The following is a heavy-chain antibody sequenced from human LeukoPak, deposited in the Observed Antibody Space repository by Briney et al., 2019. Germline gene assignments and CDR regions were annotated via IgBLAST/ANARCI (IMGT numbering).Heavy chain of an antibody. J-gene: IGHJ4*02. CDR3: AKYGSGSSYFDY. CDR2: ISGSGGST. Sequence: GGSLRLSCAASGFTFSSYAMSWVRQAPGKGLDWVSAISGSGGSTYYADSVKGRFTISRDNSKNTLYLQMNSLRAEDTAVYYCAKYGSGSSYFDYWGQGTLVTVSS. D-gene: IGHD3-10*01. V-gene: IGHV3-23*01. CDR1: GFTFSSYA.